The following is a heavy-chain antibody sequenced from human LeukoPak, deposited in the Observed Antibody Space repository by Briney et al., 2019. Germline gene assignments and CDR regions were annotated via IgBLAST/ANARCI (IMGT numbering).Heavy chain of an antibody. CDR2: ISDSNGNT. D-gene: IGHD5-18*01. Sequence: ASVKVSCKASGYTFTSYGISWVRQAPGQGLEWMGWISDSNGNTNYAQKLQGRVTMTTDTSTSTAYMELRSLRSDDTAVYYCARDRSPTTRYSYGYFSGMDVWGQGTTVTVSS. CDR3: ARDRSPTTRYSYGYFSGMDV. V-gene: IGHV1-18*01. J-gene: IGHJ6*02. CDR1: GYTFTSYG.